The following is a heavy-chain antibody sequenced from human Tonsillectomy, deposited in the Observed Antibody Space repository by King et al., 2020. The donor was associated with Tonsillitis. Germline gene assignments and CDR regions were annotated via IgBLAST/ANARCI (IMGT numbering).Heavy chain of an antibody. CDR2: ISFDGNEK. V-gene: IGHV3-30*16. Sequence: VQLVESGGGVVQPGRSLRLSCAASGFIFSIYNIHWVRQAPGKGLAGVAVISFDGNEKKYADSVKGRFTLSRDNSKNTVFLQMNSLRREDTAIYYCAGALGPRLGLQFLDSWGQGSLVTVSS. J-gene: IGHJ4*02. CDR3: AGALGPRLGLQFLDS. CDR1: GFIFSIYN. D-gene: IGHD5-24*01.